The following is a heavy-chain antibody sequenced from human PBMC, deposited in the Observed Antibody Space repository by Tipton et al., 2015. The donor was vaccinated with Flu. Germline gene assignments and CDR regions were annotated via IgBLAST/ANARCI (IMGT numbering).Heavy chain of an antibody. Sequence: SLRLSCAVSGFTFSSYEMNWVRQAPGKGLEWVSHITPSGSTKYYADGVRGRFTISRDNAKNSLYLQMNSLRAEDTAVYYCARGSPDLSWIQLWAVDYWGQGTLFTVSS. J-gene: IGHJ4*02. V-gene: IGHV3-48*03. CDR2: ITPSGSTK. D-gene: IGHD5-18*01. CDR3: ARGSPDLSWIQLWAVDY. CDR1: GFTFSSYE.